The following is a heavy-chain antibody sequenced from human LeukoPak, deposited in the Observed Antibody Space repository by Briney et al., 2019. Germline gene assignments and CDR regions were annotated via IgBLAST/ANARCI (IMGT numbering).Heavy chain of an antibody. V-gene: IGHV3-23*01. CDR1: GFIFSNFD. Sequence: TGGSLRLSCAASGFIFSNFDMNWVRQAPGKGLEWVSAMDTSGSYIYYADSVKGRFTISRDNSKNTLFLQMNSLKVEDTAIYYCAKEFGYSSGWDYFDSWGQGTLVTVSS. D-gene: IGHD3-10*01. CDR2: MDTSGSYI. CDR3: AKEFGYSSGWDYFDS. J-gene: IGHJ4*02.